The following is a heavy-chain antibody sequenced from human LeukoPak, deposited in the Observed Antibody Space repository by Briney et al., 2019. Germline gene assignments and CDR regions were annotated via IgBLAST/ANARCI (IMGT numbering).Heavy chain of an antibody. CDR1: GYSFATYW. CDR3: ARQSTGCFDY. Sequence: GESLKISCKVSGYSFATYWIGWVRQMPGKGLEWLGIIYPGDSDTRYSPSFQGQVIMSADKSISTAYLQWSSLKASDTAMYYCARQSTGCFDYWGQGTLVTVPP. V-gene: IGHV5-51*01. CDR2: IYPGDSDT. D-gene: IGHD6-19*01. J-gene: IGHJ4*02.